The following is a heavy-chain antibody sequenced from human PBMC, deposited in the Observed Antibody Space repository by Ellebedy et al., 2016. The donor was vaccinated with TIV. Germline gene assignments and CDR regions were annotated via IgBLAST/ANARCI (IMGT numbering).Heavy chain of an antibody. CDR2: ISYEGILK. CDR3: AKDPGGIAVAVVGN. CDR1: GFTFSNFG. V-gene: IGHV3-30*18. D-gene: IGHD6-19*01. Sequence: GESLKISXAVSGFTFSNFGMHWVRQAPGKGLAWVAVISYEGILKYYADSVKGRFTISRDNSKNTLYLQMNSLRAEDTAVYYCAKDPGGIAVAVVGNWGQGTLVTVSS. J-gene: IGHJ4*02.